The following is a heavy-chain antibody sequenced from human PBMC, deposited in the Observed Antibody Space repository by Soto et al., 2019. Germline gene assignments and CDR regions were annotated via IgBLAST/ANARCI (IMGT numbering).Heavy chain of an antibody. V-gene: IGHV1-69*02. CDR2: VIPIIGEG. Sequence: QVQLVQSGAEVKEPGSSVKVSCKVSGGTFSSQTINWVRQVPGQGLEWMGSVIPIIGEGKYAQSFLGRVTITADRSTSTAYMDLSSLRSEDRAVYYCARPAVNDLDADSSAFDIWGEGTMVTVSS. CDR1: GGTFSSQT. J-gene: IGHJ3*02. CDR3: ARPAVNDLDADSSAFDI. D-gene: IGHD1-1*01.